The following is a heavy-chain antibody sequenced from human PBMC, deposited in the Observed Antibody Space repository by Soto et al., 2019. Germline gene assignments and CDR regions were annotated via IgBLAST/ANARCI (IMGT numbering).Heavy chain of an antibody. J-gene: IGHJ6*03. D-gene: IGHD6-13*01. CDR3: ARRQQLTDYYYYYMDV. CDR2: ISSSSSVI. V-gene: IGHV3-48*01. Sequence: GGSLRLSCATSGFILSDCAMNWVRQAPGKGLEWVSYISSSSSVIDYADSVKGRFTVSRDNARNSLYLQMNSLRAEDTAVYYCARRQQLTDYYYYYMDVWGKGTTVTVSS. CDR1: GFILSDCA.